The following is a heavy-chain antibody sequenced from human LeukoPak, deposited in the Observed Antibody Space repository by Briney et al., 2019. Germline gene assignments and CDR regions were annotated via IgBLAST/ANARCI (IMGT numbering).Heavy chain of an antibody. CDR2: ISSSGTMI. CDR1: GFTFSSYE. V-gene: IGHV3-48*03. J-gene: IGHJ5*02. CDR3: AREVASCGGDCLAP. Sequence: GGSLRLSCGASGFTFSSYEFNWVRQAPGKGLEWVSYISSSGTMIYYADSVKGRFTISRDNSKNSLYLQMNNLRAEDTAVYYCAREVASCGGDCLAPWGQGTLVTVSS. D-gene: IGHD2-21*02.